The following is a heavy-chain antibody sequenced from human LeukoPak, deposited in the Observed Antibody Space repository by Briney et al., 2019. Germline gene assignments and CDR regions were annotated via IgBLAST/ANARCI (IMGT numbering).Heavy chain of an antibody. CDR3: AREAYDFWSGFDDP. CDR2: LYNTETT. J-gene: IGHJ5*02. CDR1: GGSISRSSYY. V-gene: IGHV4-39*01. Sequence: PSETLSLTCSVSGGSISRSSYYWGWIRQPPGKGLEWIGSLYNTETTYYNPSLQSRVTISVDTSKNQFSLKLSSVTAADTAVYYCAREAYDFWSGFDDPWGQGTLVTVSS. D-gene: IGHD3-3*01.